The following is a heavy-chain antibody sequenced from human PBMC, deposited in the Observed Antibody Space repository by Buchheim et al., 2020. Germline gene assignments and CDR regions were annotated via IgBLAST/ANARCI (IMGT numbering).Heavy chain of an antibody. V-gene: IGHV3-7*01. D-gene: IGHD2-2*01. CDR3: ARGAGYCSSTSCYELALDYYYYGMDV. CDR1: GFTFSSYW. CDR2: IKQDGSEK. Sequence: VQLVESGGGVVQPGRSLRLSCAASGFTFSSYWMSWVRQAPGKGLEWVANIKQDGSEKYYVDSVKGRFTISRDNAKNSLYLQMNSLRAEDTAVYYCARGAGYCSSTSCYELALDYYYYGMDVWGQGTT. J-gene: IGHJ6*02.